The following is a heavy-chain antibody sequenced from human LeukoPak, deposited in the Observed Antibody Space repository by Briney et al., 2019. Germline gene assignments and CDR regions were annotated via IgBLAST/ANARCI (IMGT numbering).Heavy chain of an antibody. D-gene: IGHD3-9*01. Sequence: SETLSLTCTVSGGSISNTSYYWGWIRQPAGKGLEWIGAIYYSGSTYFNPSLKSRVTMSVDTSENQFFLKLTSVTAADTAVYYCASQYYDILTGYPYYFDYWGQGTLVTVSS. J-gene: IGHJ4*02. CDR3: ASQYYDILTGYPYYFDY. CDR2: IYYSGST. V-gene: IGHV4-39*01. CDR1: GGSISNTSYY.